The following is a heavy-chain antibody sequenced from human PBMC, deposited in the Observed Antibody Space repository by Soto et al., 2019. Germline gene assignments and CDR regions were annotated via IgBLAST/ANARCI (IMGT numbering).Heavy chain of an antibody. J-gene: IGHJ4*02. CDR1: GGTFSSYA. CDR3: AREQTNWATFGY. CDR2: IIPIFGTA. V-gene: IGHV1-69*13. D-gene: IGHD7-27*01. Sequence: GASVKVSCKASGGTFSSYAISWVRQAPGQGLEWMGGIIPIFGTANYAQKFQGRVTITADESTSTAYMELSSLRSEDTAVYYCAREQTNWATFGYWGQGTLVTVSS.